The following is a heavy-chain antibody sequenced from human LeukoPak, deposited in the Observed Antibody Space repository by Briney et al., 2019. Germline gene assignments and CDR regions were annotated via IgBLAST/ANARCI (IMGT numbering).Heavy chain of an antibody. Sequence: GGSLRLSCAASGFTFSSYAMSWVRQAPRKGLEWVSAISGSGGSTYYADSVKGRFTISRDNSKNTLYLQMDSLRAEDTAVYYCAKHSYYGSEYYWGQGTLVTVSS. D-gene: IGHD3-10*01. J-gene: IGHJ4*02. CDR2: ISGSGGST. CDR3: AKHSYYGSEYY. CDR1: GFTFSSYA. V-gene: IGHV3-23*01.